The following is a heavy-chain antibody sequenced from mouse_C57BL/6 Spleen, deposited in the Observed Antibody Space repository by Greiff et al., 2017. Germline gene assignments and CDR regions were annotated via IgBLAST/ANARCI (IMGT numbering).Heavy chain of an antibody. CDR1: GYTFTSYW. CDR3: ARDYYGSSYGY. J-gene: IGHJ2*01. D-gene: IGHD1-1*01. V-gene: IGHV1-72*01. CDR2: IDSNSGGT. Sequence: QVQLQQPGAELVKPGASVKLSCKASGYTFTSYWMHWVKQRPGRGLEWIGRIDSNSGGTKYNEKFKRKATLTVDKPSSTAYMQLSSLTSEDSAVYYCARDYYGSSYGYWGQGTTLTVSS.